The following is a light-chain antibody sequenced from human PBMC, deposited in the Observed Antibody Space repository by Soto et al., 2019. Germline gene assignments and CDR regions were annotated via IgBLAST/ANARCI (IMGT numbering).Light chain of an antibody. Sequence: DIQMTQSPSSLSASVGDRVTITCRASQTISTYLDWYQQKPGKAPKLLSYTASTLQSGVPSWFSGSGSGTDFTLTISSLRPEDFATYYCQQSYSTPYTFGQGTKLEIK. CDR1: QTISTY. J-gene: IGKJ2*01. CDR2: TAS. CDR3: QQSYSTPYT. V-gene: IGKV1-39*01.